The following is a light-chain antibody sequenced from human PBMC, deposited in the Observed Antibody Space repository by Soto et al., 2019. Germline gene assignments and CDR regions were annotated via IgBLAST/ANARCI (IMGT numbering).Light chain of an antibody. Sequence: DIQLTQSPSSLSASVGDRVTIACQASHNIFNYLNWYQFKPGKAPKVLIFGGSNLETGVPSRFSGSGSGTAYSLNINSLQPEDVATYYCQHYDSLPLTFGGGTKVEIE. CDR3: QHYDSLPLT. CDR1: HNIFNY. CDR2: GGS. V-gene: IGKV1-33*01. J-gene: IGKJ4*01.